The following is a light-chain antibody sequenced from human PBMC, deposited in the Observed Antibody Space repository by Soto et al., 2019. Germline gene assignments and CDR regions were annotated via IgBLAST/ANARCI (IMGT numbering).Light chain of an antibody. J-gene: IGKJ1*01. CDR1: QSVGRN. V-gene: IGKV3-11*01. CDR3: QQYTAWPLT. Sequence: EIVLTQSPAPLSLSPGERATLSCRASQSVGRNLAWYQQKPGQAPRLLIYDASNRATGIPARFSGGGSGTDCTLTISRLEPEDVAVYYCQQYTAWPLTFGQGTKVDIK. CDR2: DAS.